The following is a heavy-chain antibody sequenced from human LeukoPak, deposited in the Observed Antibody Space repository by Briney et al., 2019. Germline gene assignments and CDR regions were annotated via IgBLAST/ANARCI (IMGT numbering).Heavy chain of an antibody. V-gene: IGHV3-11*01. D-gene: IGHD3-3*01. CDR1: GFTFSDYY. Sequence: GGSLRLPCAASGFTFSDYYMSWIRQAPGKGLEWVSYISSSGSTIYYADSVKGRFTISRDNAKHSLYLQMNSLRAEDTAVYYCARDPTYYDFWSGYYRGLGAFDIWGQGTMVTVSS. CDR3: ARDPTYYDFWSGYYRGLGAFDI. J-gene: IGHJ3*02. CDR2: ISSSGSTI.